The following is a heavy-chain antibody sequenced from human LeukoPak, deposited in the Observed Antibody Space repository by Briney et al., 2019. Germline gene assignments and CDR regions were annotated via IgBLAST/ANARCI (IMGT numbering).Heavy chain of an antibody. Sequence: SETLSLTCTVSGGSISSGSYYWSWIRQPAGKGLEWIGRIYTSGSTNYNPSLKSRVTMSVDTSKSQFSLKLSSVTAADTAVYFCARDTRFFEWSFDYWGQGTLVIVSS. J-gene: IGHJ4*02. CDR3: ARDTRFFEWSFDY. CDR1: GGSISSGSYY. D-gene: IGHD3-3*01. CDR2: IYTSGST. V-gene: IGHV4-61*02.